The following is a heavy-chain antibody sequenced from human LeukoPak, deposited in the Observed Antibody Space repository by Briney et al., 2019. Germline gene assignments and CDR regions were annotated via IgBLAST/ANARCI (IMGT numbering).Heavy chain of an antibody. J-gene: IGHJ4*02. Sequence: SETLSLTCAVYGGSFSGYYWSWIRQPPGKGLEWIGEINHSGSTNYNPSLKSRVTISVDTSKNQFSLKLSSATAADTAVYYCARSRGGAGGSDYWGQGTLVTVSS. CDR3: ARSRGGAGGSDY. CDR1: GGSFSGYY. D-gene: IGHD3-10*01. V-gene: IGHV4-34*01. CDR2: INHSGST.